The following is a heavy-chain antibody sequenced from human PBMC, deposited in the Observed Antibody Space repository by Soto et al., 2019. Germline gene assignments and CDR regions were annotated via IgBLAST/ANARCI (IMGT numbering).Heavy chain of an antibody. D-gene: IGHD6-13*01. V-gene: IGHV4-30-4*01. CDR3: ARVGGYSSSYHDRNFDY. CDR1: GGSISSGDYY. Sequence: PSETLSLTCTVSGGSISSGDYYWSWIRQPPGKGLEWIGYIYYSGSTYYNPSLKSRVTISVDTSKNQFSLKLSSVTAADTAVYYCARVGGYSSSYHDRNFDYWGQGTLVTVSS. CDR2: IYYSGST. J-gene: IGHJ4*02.